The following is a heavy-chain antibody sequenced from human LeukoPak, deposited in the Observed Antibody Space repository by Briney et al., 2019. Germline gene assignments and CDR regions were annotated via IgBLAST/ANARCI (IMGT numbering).Heavy chain of an antibody. CDR1: GFTFSSYA. CDR3: AGGGSGYDFWSGYYDATYGMDV. CDR2: ISGSGGST. V-gene: IGHV3-23*01. J-gene: IGHJ6*02. Sequence: GGSLGLSCTASGFTFSSYAMSWVRQAPGKGLEWVSAISGSGGSTYHADSVKGRFTISRDNSKNTLYLQMNSLRAEDTAVYYCAGGGSGYDFWSGYYDATYGMDVWGQGTTVTVSS. D-gene: IGHD3-3*01.